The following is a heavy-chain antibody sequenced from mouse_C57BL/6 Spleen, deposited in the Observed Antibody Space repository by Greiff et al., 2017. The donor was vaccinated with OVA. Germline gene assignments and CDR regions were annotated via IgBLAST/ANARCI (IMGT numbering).Heavy chain of an antibody. J-gene: IGHJ4*01. Sequence: QVQLQQSGAELARPGASVKMSCKASGYTFTSYTMHWVKQRPGQGLEWIGYINPSSGYTKYNQKFKDKATLTADKSSSTAYMQLSSLTSEDSAVYYCAITGTRRAMYYWGQGTSVTVSS. CDR1: GYTFTSYT. CDR3: AITGTRRAMYY. V-gene: IGHV1-4*01. CDR2: INPSSGYT. D-gene: IGHD4-1*01.